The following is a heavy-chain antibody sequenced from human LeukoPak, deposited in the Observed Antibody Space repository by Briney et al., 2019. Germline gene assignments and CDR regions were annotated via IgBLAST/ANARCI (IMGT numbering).Heavy chain of an antibody. D-gene: IGHD2-21*02. CDR2: IYSGGST. CDR1: GFTFSSYS. CDR3: ARGIVVVTANGDAFDI. Sequence: GGSLRLSCAASGFTFSSYSMSWVRQAPGKGLEWVSVIYSGGSTYYADSVKGRFTISRDNSKNTLYLQMNSLRAEDTAVYYCARGIVVVTANGDAFDIWGQGTMVTVSS. J-gene: IGHJ3*02. V-gene: IGHV3-53*01.